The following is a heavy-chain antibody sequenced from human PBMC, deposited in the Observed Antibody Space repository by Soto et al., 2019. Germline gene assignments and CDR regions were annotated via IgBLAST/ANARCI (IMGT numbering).Heavy chain of an antibody. CDR3: ASGGSSIATRPFDY. CDR2: IYYSGIT. CDR1: GGSISSGGYS. J-gene: IGHJ4*02. V-gene: IGHV4-30-4*01. D-gene: IGHD6-6*01. Sequence: QVQLQESGPGLVKPSQTLSLTCTVSGGSISSGGYSWSWIRQPPGKGLEWIGYIYYSGITYYNTSVKSRVTISVDTSKNHFSLKLSSVTAADTAVYSCASGGSSIATRPFDYWGQGTLVTVSS.